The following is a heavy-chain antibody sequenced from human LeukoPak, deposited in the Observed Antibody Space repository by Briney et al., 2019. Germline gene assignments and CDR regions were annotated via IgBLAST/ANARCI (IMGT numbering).Heavy chain of an antibody. CDR1: GYTFTSYG. CDR2: ISAYNGNT. CDR3: ARDRRGCGGDCPSDY. J-gene: IGHJ4*02. Sequence: GASVKVSCKASGYTFTSYGISWVRQAPGQGLEWMGWISAYNGNTNYAQKLQGRVTMTTDTSTSTAYMELRSLRSDDTAVDYCARDRRGCGGDCPSDYWGQGTLVTVSS. D-gene: IGHD2-21*02. V-gene: IGHV1-18*01.